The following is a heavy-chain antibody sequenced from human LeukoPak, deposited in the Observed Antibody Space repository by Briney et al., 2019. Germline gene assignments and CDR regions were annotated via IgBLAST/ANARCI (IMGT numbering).Heavy chain of an antibody. CDR2: INHSGST. Sequence: SETLSLTCAVYGGSFSGYYWSWIRQPPGQGLEWIGEINHSGSTNYNPSLKSRVTISVDTSKNQFSLKLSSVTAADTAVYYSARLGQQQLRSGWYNGYYYYYYMDVWGKGTTVTISS. CDR3: ARLGQQQLRSGWYNGYYYYYYMDV. D-gene: IGHD6-19*01. J-gene: IGHJ6*03. V-gene: IGHV4-34*01. CDR1: GGSFSGYY.